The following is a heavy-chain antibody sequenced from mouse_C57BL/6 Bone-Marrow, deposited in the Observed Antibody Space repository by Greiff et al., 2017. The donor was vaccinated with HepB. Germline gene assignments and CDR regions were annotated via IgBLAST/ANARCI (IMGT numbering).Heavy chain of an antibody. Sequence: VQLQQSGPELVKPGASVKISCKASGYSFTDYNMNWVKQSNGKSLEWIGVINPNYGTTSYNQKFEGKATLTVDQSSSTAYMQLNSLTSEDSAVYYCARGLYYSNYEGFAYWGQGTLVTVSA. J-gene: IGHJ3*01. V-gene: IGHV1-39*01. CDR2: INPNYGTT. CDR3: ARGLYYSNYEGFAY. CDR1: GYSFTDYN. D-gene: IGHD2-5*01.